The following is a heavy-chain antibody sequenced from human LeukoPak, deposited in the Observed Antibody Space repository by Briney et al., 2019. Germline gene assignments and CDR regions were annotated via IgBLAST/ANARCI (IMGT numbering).Heavy chain of an antibody. Sequence: GGSLRLSCAASGFTFSSYGMHWVRQAPGEGLEWVAVIWYDGSNKYYADSVKGRFTISRDNSKNTLYLQMNSLRAEDTAVYYCARVRSGAFDYWGQGTLVTVSS. CDR2: IWYDGSNK. J-gene: IGHJ4*02. CDR1: GFTFSSYG. CDR3: ARVRSGAFDY. V-gene: IGHV3-33*01.